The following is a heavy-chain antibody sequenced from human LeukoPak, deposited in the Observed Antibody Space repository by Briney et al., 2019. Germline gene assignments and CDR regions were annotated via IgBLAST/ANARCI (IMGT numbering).Heavy chain of an antibody. D-gene: IGHD1-26*01. J-gene: IGHJ4*02. CDR2: VNTDESRT. Sequence: GSLRLSCVASGFTFSNYWMHWVRQAPGKGLVWVSRVNTDESRTNYADSVKGRFTISRDNAKNTVYLQMNSLRAEDTAVYYCARGASGSYYVDYWGQGTLVTVSA. CDR3: ARGASGSYYVDY. CDR1: GFTFSNYW. V-gene: IGHV3-74*01.